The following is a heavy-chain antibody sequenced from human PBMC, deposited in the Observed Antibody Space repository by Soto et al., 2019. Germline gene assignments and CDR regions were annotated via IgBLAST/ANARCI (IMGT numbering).Heavy chain of an antibody. CDR3: ARVLGGSSSWYGRSPPAD. CDR2: IIPILGTA. CDR1: GGTFSSYT. D-gene: IGHD6-13*01. Sequence: SVKVSCKASGGTFSSYTISWVRQAPGQGLEWMGRIIPILGTANYAQKFQGRVTITADESTSTAYMELSSLRSEDTAVYYCARVLGGSSSWYGRSPPADWGQGTLVTVSS. J-gene: IGHJ1*01. V-gene: IGHV1-69*08.